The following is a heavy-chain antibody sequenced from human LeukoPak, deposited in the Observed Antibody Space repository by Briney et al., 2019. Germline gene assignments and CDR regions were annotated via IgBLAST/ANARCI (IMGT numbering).Heavy chain of an antibody. CDR1: GGSISSYY. CDR2: IYYSGST. V-gene: IGHV4-59*08. D-gene: IGHD4-17*01. J-gene: IGHJ4*02. CDR3: ARREATVLDY. Sequence: SETLSLTCTVSGGSISSYYWSWIRQTPGKGLEWIGYIYYSGSTNYNPSLKSRVTISVDTSKNQFSLKLSSVTAADTAVYYCARREATVLDYWGQGTLVTVSS.